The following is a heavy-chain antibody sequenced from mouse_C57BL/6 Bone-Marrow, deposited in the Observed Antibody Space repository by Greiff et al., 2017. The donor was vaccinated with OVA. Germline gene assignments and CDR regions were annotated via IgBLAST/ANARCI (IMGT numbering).Heavy chain of an antibody. CDR3: VRSNYYGTLEY. Sequence: EVMLVESGGGLVQPKGSLKLSCAASGFSFNTYAMNRVRQAPGKGLEWVARIRSKSNNYATYYDDSVKDRFTISRDDSESMLYLQMNNLKTEDTAMYYCVRSNYYGTLEYWGQGTTLTVSS. V-gene: IGHV10-1*01. J-gene: IGHJ2*01. CDR1: GFSFNTYA. CDR2: IRSKSNNYAT. D-gene: IGHD1-1*01.